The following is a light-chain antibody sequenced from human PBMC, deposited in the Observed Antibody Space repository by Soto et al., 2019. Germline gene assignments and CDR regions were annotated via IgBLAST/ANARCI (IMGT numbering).Light chain of an antibody. V-gene: IGKV1-39*01. CDR1: QSISTY. CDR2: DAS. J-gene: IGKJ4*01. Sequence: DIQMTQSPSSLSASVGDRVTITCRASQSISTYLNWYQQKPGKAPKLLIYDASSLQSGVPSRFSGSGSGTEFTLSISSLQPEDFATYYCPQSYSSPPLTFGGGTKVGIK. CDR3: PQSYSSPPLT.